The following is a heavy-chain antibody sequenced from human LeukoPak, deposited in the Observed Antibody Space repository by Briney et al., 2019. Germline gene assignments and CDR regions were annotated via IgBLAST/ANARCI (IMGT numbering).Heavy chain of an antibody. V-gene: IGHV4-34*01. CDR1: GGSFSGYY. D-gene: IGHD3-3*01. J-gene: IGHJ2*01. CDR3: ARTDFWSGYSPYWYFDL. CDR2: INHSGST. Sequence: SETLSLTCAVYGGSFSGYYWSWIRQPPGKGLEWIGEINHSGSTNYNPSLKSRVTISVDTSKNQFSLKLNSVTAADTAVYYCARTDFWSGYSPYWYFDLWGRGTLVTVSS.